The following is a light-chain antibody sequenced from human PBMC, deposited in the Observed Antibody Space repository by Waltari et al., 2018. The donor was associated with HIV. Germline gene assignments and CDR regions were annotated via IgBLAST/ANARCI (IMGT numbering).Light chain of an antibody. CDR1: NLGSGS. V-gene: IGLV3-21*03. J-gene: IGLJ2*01. CDR2: DYT. CDR3: QVWDGNTDVWI. Sequence: SYVLSQPPSVSVAPGKTATITCGGPNLGSGSVHWYQQRPGQAPVLVVFDYTDRPSGIPERFSGANSGNTATLTITRVEVGDEADYYCQVWDGNTDVWIFGGGTKLTVL.